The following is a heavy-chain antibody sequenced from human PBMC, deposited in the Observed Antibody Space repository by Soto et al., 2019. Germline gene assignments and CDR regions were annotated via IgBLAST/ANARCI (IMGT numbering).Heavy chain of an antibody. V-gene: IGHV3-9*01. CDR1: GFTFDDYA. CDR2: ISWNSGGI. D-gene: IGHD3-10*01. Sequence: EVQLVESGGGLVQPGRSLRLSCAASGFTFDDYAMHWVRQAPGKGLEWVSGISWNSGGIGYADSVKGRFTISRDNAKNSLYLQMNSLRAEDTALYYCAKGGDVLLWFGEAYFDYWGQGTLVTVSS. J-gene: IGHJ4*02. CDR3: AKGGDVLLWFGEAYFDY.